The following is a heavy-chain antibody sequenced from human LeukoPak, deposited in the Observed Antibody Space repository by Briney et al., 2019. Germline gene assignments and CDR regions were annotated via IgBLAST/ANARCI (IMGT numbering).Heavy chain of an antibody. CDR3: ARDSEQWLASYYYCYGMDV. CDR1: GFTFSSYA. D-gene: IGHD6-19*01. CDR2: ISYDGSNK. Sequence: PGGSLRLSCAASGFTFSSYAMHWVRQAPGKGLEWVAVISYDGSNKYYADSVKGRFTISRDNSKNTLYLQMNSLRAEDTAVYYCARDSEQWLASYYYCYGMDVWGQGTTVTVSS. V-gene: IGHV3-30-3*01. J-gene: IGHJ6*02.